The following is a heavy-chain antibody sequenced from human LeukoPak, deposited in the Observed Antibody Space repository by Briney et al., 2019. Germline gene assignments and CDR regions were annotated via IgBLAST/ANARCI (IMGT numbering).Heavy chain of an antibody. Sequence: SETLSLTCTVSGASISSYYWAWIRQPPGKRLEWIGSIYYGGSTYYNPSLKSRVTISVHTSKNQFSLQLNSVTPEDTAVYFCAANLGYCSGGSCFSWFDPWGQGTLVTVSS. D-gene: IGHD2-15*01. CDR2: IYYGGST. J-gene: IGHJ5*02. CDR3: AANLGYCSGGSCFSWFDP. V-gene: IGHV4-39*07. CDR1: GASISSYY.